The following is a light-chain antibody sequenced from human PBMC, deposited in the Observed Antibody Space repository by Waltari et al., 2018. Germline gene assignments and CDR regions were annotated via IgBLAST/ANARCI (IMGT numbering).Light chain of an antibody. Sequence: DMLMTPSPSSLSASLGDSVTFSCCASQSISNYLYWYQQKPSQAPKLLIYAASTVQAGVPPRVSGSGSGTEFTLNISGVQAEDFAAYYCQQSYSIRLTFGAGTKVDI. CDR3: QQSYSIRLT. J-gene: IGKJ4*01. CDR1: QSISNY. CDR2: AAS. V-gene: IGKV1-39*01.